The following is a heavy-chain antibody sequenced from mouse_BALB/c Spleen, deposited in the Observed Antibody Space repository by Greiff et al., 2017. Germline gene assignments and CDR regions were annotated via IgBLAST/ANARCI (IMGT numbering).Heavy chain of an antibody. Sequence: QVQLQQSGAELVRPGTSVKVSCKASGYAFTNYLIEWVKQRPGQGLEWIGVINPGSGGTNYNEKFKGKATLTADKSSSTAYMQLSSLTSDDSAVYFGARGGGNYYFDYWGQGTTLTVSS. J-gene: IGHJ2*01. CDR2: INPGSGGT. V-gene: IGHV1-54*01. CDR3: ARGGGNYYFDY. CDR1: GYAFTNYL. D-gene: IGHD2-1*01.